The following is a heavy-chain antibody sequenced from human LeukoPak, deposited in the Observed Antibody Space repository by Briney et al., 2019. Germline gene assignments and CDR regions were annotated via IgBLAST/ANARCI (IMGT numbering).Heavy chain of an antibody. CDR2: INTNTGNP. V-gene: IGHV7-4-1*02. CDR1: GYTFTSYA. Sequence: ASVKVSCKASGYTFTSYAMNWVRQAPGQGLEWMGWINTNTGNPTYAQGFTGRFVFSLDTSVSTAYLQISSLKAEDTAVYYCARDHFDDILTGYYNAWFDPWGQGTLVTVSS. J-gene: IGHJ5*02. CDR3: ARDHFDDILTGYYNAWFDP. D-gene: IGHD3-9*01.